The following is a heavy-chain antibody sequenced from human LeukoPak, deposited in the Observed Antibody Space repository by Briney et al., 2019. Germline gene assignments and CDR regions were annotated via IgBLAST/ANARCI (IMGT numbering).Heavy chain of an antibody. Sequence: GGSLRLSCTASRFTFSNYAMSWVRQAPGKGLEWVSAISGSGDATYYAGSVKGRFTISRDNAENSLYLQMNSLRAEDTAVYYCARGWDTAMGKGFNYWGQGTLVTVSS. J-gene: IGHJ4*02. D-gene: IGHD5-18*01. V-gene: IGHV3-23*01. CDR2: ISGSGDAT. CDR1: RFTFSNYA. CDR3: ARGWDTAMGKGFNY.